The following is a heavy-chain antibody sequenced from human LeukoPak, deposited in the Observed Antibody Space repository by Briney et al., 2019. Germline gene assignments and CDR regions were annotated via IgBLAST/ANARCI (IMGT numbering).Heavy chain of an antibody. CDR3: ARGFSDIVNYFDP. CDR1: GFSVSSDY. Sequence: GGSLRLSCAASGFSVSSDYMSWVRQAPGKGLEWVSAIYRGGGTYYADSVKGRFTISRDSSKNTLFLQMNSLRAEDTAVYYCARGFSDIVNYFDPWGQGTLVIVSS. D-gene: IGHD4-11*01. V-gene: IGHV3-53*01. J-gene: IGHJ5*02. CDR2: IYRGGGT.